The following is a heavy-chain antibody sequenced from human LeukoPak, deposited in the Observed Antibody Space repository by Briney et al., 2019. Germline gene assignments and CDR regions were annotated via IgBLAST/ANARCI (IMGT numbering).Heavy chain of an antibody. CDR2: ISAYNGNT. V-gene: IGHV1-18*01. D-gene: IGHD3-22*01. Sequence: ASVKVSCKASGYTFTSYGISWVRQAPGQGLEWMGWISAYNGNTNYAQKLQGRVTTTTDTSTSTAYMELRSLRSDDTAVYYCARVSSFYYDSSGYYFDYWGQGTLVTVSS. J-gene: IGHJ4*02. CDR1: GYTFTSYG. CDR3: ARVSSFYYDSSGYYFDY.